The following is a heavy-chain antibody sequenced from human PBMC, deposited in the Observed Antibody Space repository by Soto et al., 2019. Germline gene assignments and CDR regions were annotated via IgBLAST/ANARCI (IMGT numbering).Heavy chain of an antibody. Sequence: QVQLQESGPGLVKPSGTLSLTCAVSGGSISSSNWWSWVRQPPGKGLEWIGEIYHSGSTNYNPSLKGRVTISVGKSKNQFSLKLGSVTAADTAVDYCARELDCSSTSCYGMDVWGQGTTVTVSS. D-gene: IGHD2-2*01. CDR3: ARELDCSSTSCYGMDV. V-gene: IGHV4-4*02. CDR1: GGSISSSNW. J-gene: IGHJ6*02. CDR2: IYHSGST.